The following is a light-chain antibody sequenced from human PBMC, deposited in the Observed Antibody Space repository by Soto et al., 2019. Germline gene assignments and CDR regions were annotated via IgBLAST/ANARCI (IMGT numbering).Light chain of an antibody. CDR1: QSVSSSY. J-gene: IGKJ4*01. CDR2: EVS. CDR3: HQHSDWPLT. V-gene: IGKV3D-20*02. Sequence: DIVFPNWTATLSFAAVERATLSCRASQSVSSSYLAWYQQKPGQAPGLLIHEVSTRATGIPARFSGSGSGTDFTLTISSLEPEDFAVYYWHQHSDWPLTFCAGTKVDIK.